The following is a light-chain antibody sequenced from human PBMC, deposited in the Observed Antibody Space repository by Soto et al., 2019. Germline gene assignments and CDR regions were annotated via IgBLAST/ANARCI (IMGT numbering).Light chain of an antibody. V-gene: IGKV3-20*01. CDR3: QQYNNWPWT. CDR2: GAS. J-gene: IGKJ1*01. Sequence: IVLTQSPGILSLSPGERATLSCRASQSVSSSYLAWYQQKPGQAPRLLIYGASSRATGIPDRFSGSGSGTEFTLTISSLQSEDFAVYYCQQYNNWPWTFGQGTKVDIK. CDR1: QSVSSSY.